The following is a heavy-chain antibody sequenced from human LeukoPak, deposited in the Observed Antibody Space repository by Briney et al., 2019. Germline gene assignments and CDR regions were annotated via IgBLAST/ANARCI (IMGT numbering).Heavy chain of an antibody. Sequence: PGGSLRLSCAASGFTFSSYGMSWVRQAPGKGLEWVSGITGSGTFTYYADSVQGRFTISRDNSKNTLYLQMNSLRAEDTAVYYCAKGSSGAALRGNWYFDLWGRGTLVTVSS. CDR1: GFTFSSYG. V-gene: IGHV3-23*01. CDR2: ITGSGTFT. CDR3: AKGSSGAALRGNWYFDL. D-gene: IGHD6-6*01. J-gene: IGHJ2*01.